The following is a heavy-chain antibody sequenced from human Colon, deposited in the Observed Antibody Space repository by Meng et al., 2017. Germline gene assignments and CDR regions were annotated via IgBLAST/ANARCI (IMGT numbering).Heavy chain of an antibody. D-gene: IGHD3-22*01. CDR3: ARERGRLIDY. CDR2: TYNIAVT. J-gene: IGHJ4*02. V-gene: IGHV4-31*03. Sequence: SETLSLTCTVSGDSISSGYFWSWIRQHPGKGLEWIGYTYNIAVTHYSSSLRSRVTISVDTPKNQLSLKLASVMAEDTRVDYCARERGRLIDYWGQGTLVTVSS. CDR1: GDSISSGYF.